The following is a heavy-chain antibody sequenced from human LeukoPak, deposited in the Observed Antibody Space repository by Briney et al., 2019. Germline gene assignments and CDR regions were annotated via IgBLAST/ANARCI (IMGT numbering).Heavy chain of an antibody. D-gene: IGHD2-2*01. J-gene: IGHJ4*02. CDR1: GDSISSANYY. CDR2: IYFSGST. V-gene: IGHV4-39*07. CDR3: ARDSCSSTSCRKKFDN. Sequence: SETLSLTCTVSGDSISSANYYWGWVRQPPGKGPEGIGSIYFSGSTYYNPSLKSRVTISVETSKVQFSLKLSSVTAADTAVYYCARDSCSSTSCRKKFDNWGQGTLVTVSS.